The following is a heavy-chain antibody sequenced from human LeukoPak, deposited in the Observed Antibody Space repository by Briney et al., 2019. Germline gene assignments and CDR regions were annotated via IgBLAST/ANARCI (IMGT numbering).Heavy chain of an antibody. Sequence: ASVEVSCKTSGYRFNGYHIHWVRQAPGQGLEWMGWINPNSGGTKYAQKFQGRVTMTGDTSISTVYMELSRLRSDDSAVYYCAREDYDILTGYRTKHWFHPWGQGTLVTVSS. D-gene: IGHD3-9*01. CDR1: GYRFNGYH. CDR3: AREDYDILTGYRTKHWFHP. V-gene: IGHV1-2*02. J-gene: IGHJ5*02. CDR2: INPNSGGT.